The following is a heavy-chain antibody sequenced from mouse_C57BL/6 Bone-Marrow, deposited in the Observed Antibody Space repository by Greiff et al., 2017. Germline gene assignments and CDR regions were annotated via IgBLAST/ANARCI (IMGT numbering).Heavy chain of an antibody. J-gene: IGHJ2*01. V-gene: IGHV1-76*01. CDR2: IYPGSGNT. CDR1: GYTFTDYY. CDR3: ARSLGPYYFDY. D-gene: IGHD4-1*01. Sequence: VMLVESGAELVRPGASVKLSCKASGYTFTDYYINWVKQRPGQGLEWIARIYPGSGNTYYNEKFKGKATLTAAKSSSTAYMQLSSLTSEDSAVYFCARSLGPYYFDYWGQGTTLTVAS.